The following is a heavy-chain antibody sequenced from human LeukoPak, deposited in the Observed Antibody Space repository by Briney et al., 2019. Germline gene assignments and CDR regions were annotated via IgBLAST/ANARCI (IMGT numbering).Heavy chain of an antibody. D-gene: IGHD6-13*01. J-gene: IGHJ3*02. CDR2: ISSSSSYI. V-gene: IGHV3-21*01. CDR3: ARETAAGSPDAFDI. CDR1: GFTFSSYS. Sequence: PGGSLRLSCAASGFTFSSYSMNWVRQAPGKELEWVSSISSSSSYIYYADSVKGRFTISRDNAKNSLYLQMNSLRAEDTAVYYCARETAAGSPDAFDIWGQGTMVTVSS.